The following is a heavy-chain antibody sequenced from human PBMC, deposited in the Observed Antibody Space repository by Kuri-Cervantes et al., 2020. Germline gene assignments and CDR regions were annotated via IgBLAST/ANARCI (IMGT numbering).Heavy chain of an antibody. V-gene: IGHV3-30*02. CDR1: GFTFSSYG. CDR3: AKDQYSSGWYYAFDI. J-gene: IGHJ3*02. Sequence: GESLKISCAASGFTFSSYGMHWVRQAPGKGLEWVAVIWYDGSNKYYADSVKGRFTISRDNSKNTLYLQMNSLRAEDTALYYCAKDQYSSGWYYAFDIWGQGTMVTASS. D-gene: IGHD6-19*01. CDR2: IWYDGSNK.